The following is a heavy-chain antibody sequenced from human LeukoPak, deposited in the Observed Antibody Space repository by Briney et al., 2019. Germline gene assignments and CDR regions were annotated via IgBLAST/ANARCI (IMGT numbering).Heavy chain of an antibody. CDR3: ARVPDFGKPDYYYYYYMDV. J-gene: IGHJ6*03. Sequence: GASVKVSCKASGYTFTSYGISWVRQAPGQGLEWMGWINPNSGGTNYAQKFQGRVTMTRDTSISTAYMELGRLRSDDTAVYYCARVPDFGKPDYYYYYYMDVWGKGTTVTVSS. CDR2: INPNSGGT. D-gene: IGHD3-3*01. CDR1: GYTFTSYG. V-gene: IGHV1-2*02.